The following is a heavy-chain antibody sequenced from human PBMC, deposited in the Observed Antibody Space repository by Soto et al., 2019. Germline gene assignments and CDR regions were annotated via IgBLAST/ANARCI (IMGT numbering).Heavy chain of an antibody. D-gene: IGHD4-17*01. CDR2: IYYSGST. Sequence: PSETQSLTCTVSGGSISSRYYWSWIRQPPGKGLEWIGYIYYSGSTNYNPSLKSRVTISVDTSKNQFSLKLSSVTAADTAVYYCARQTTTVVDYWGQGTLVTVSS. CDR3: ARQTTTVVDY. V-gene: IGHV4-59*08. CDR1: GGSISSRYY. J-gene: IGHJ4*02.